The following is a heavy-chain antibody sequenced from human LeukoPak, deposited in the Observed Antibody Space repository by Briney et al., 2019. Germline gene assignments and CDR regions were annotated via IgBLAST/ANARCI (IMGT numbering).Heavy chain of an antibody. CDR3: ARDLPARGYSGLFDAFDI. D-gene: IGHD5-12*01. V-gene: IGHV1-18*01. CDR2: SSAYNGNT. J-gene: IGHJ3*02. CDR1: GYTFTSYG. Sequence: GASVKVSCKASGYTFTSYGISWVRQAPGQGLEWMGWSSAYNGNTNYAQKLQGRVTMTTDTSTSTAYMELRSLRSDDTAVYYCARDLPARGYSGLFDAFDIWGQGTMVTVSS.